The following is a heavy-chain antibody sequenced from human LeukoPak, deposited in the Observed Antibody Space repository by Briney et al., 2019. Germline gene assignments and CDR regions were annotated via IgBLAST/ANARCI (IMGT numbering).Heavy chain of an antibody. CDR3: ARDRCSGGSCYSLAY. CDR1: GFTFSTYS. CDR2: ISISSRTI. V-gene: IGHV3-48*02. J-gene: IGHJ4*02. D-gene: IGHD2-15*01. Sequence: PGGSLRLSCAASGFTFSTYSMNWVREAPGKGLEWLSYISISSRTIYYTDSVKGRFTISRDNAKNSLYLQMNSLRDEDTAMYYCARDRCSGGSCYSLAYWGQGTLVTVSS.